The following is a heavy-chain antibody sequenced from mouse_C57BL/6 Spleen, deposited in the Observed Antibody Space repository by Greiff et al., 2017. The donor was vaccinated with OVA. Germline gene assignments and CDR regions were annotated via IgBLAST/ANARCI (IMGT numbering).Heavy chain of an antibody. V-gene: IGHV1-78*01. CDR2: IYPRDGST. Sequence: VQLQQSDAELVKPGASVKISCKVSGYTFTDHPINWMKQRPEQGLEWIGYIYPRDGSTKYNEKFKGKATLTADKSSSTAYMQLDSLTSEDSAVXFCARGYYGSSMYYFDYWGQGTTLTVSS. CDR1: GYTFTDHP. CDR3: ARGYYGSSMYYFDY. J-gene: IGHJ2*01. D-gene: IGHD1-1*01.